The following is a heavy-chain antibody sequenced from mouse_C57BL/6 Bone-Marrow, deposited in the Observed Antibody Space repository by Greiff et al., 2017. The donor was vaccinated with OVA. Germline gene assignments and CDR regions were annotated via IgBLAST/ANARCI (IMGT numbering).Heavy chain of an antibody. CDR2: ISNLAYSI. CDR3: ARWHDYYYYAMDY. J-gene: IGHJ4*01. CDR1: GFTFSDYG. V-gene: IGHV5-15*01. Sequence: EVHLVESGGGLVQPGGSLKLSCAASGFTFSDYGMAWVRQAPRKGPEWVAFISNLAYSIYYADTVTGRFTISRENAKNTLYLEMSSLRSEDTAMYYCARWHDYYYYAMDYWGQGTSVTVSS. D-gene: IGHD2-4*01.